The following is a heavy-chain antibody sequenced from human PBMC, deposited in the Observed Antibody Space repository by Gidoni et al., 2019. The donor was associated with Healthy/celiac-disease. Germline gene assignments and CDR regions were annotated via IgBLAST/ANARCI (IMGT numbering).Heavy chain of an antibody. J-gene: IGHJ4*02. CDR2: IYPGDSDT. CDR1: GYSFTSYW. Sequence: EVQLVQSGAEVKKPGQSLKISCKGSGYSFTSYWIGWVRQMPGKGLEWMGIIYPGDSDTRYSPSFQGQVTISADKSISTAYLQWSSLKASDTAMYYCARIITVVAGDTAFDYWGQGTLVTVSS. V-gene: IGHV5-51*01. CDR3: ARIITVVAGDTAFDY. D-gene: IGHD2-15*01.